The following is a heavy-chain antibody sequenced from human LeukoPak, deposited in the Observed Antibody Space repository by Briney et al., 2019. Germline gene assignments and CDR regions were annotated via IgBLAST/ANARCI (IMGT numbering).Heavy chain of an antibody. V-gene: IGHV1-46*01. J-gene: IGHJ4*02. CDR3: ARVLTYYDILTGYSTYYSDY. CDR1: GYTFTSYY. D-gene: IGHD3-9*01. Sequence: GASVKVSCKASGYTFTSYYMHWVRQAPGQGLEWMGIINPSGGSTSYAQKFQGRVTMTRDTSTSTVYMELSSLRSEDTAVYYCARVLTYYDILTGYSTYYSDYWGQGTLVTVSS. CDR2: INPSGGST.